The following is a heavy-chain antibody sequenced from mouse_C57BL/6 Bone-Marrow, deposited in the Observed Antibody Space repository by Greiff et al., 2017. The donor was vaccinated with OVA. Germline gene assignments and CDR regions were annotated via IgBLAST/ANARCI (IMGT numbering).Heavy chain of an antibody. V-gene: IGHV5-9-1*02. J-gene: IGHJ3*01. CDR2: ISSGGDYI. D-gene: IGHD2-1*01. Sequence: EVQLVESGEGLVKPGGSLKLSCAASGFTFSSYAMSWVRQTPEKRLEWVAYISSGGDYIYYADTLTGRFTISIDNARNTLYLQMSSLKSEDTAMYYCTRDGWVYGNFPGFAYWGQGTLVTVSA. CDR3: TRDGWVYGNFPGFAY. CDR1: GFTFSSYA.